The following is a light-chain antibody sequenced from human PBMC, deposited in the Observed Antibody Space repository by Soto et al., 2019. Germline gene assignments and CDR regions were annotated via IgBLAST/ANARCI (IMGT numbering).Light chain of an antibody. CDR1: ESVSSN. CDR3: QQYNRWPPWT. Sequence: EIVMTQSPATLSVSPGERATLSCRASESVSSNLAWYQQKPGQAPRLLIYGASTRATVIPARFSGSGSGTEFTLPISSLQSEDFAVYCCQQYNRWPPWTYGQASKVEIK. V-gene: IGKV3-15*01. CDR2: GAS. J-gene: IGKJ1*01.